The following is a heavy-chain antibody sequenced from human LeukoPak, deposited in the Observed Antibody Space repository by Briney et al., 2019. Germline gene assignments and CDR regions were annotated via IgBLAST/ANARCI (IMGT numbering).Heavy chain of an antibody. CDR3: ARDIVVVPAANMPFYYYYGMDV. CDR2: ISSSGSTI. J-gene: IGHJ6*02. Sequence: GGSLRLSCAASGFTFSDYYMSWIRQAPGKGLEWVSYISSSGSTIYYADSVKGRFTISRDNAKNSLYLQMNSLRAEDTAVYYCARDIVVVPAANMPFYYYYGMDVWGQGTTVTVSS. CDR1: GFTFSDYY. V-gene: IGHV3-11*01. D-gene: IGHD2-2*01.